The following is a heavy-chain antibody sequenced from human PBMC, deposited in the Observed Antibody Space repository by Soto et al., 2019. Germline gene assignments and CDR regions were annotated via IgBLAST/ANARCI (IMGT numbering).Heavy chain of an antibody. Sequence: PGGSLRLSCAASGFTFSSYSMNWVRQAPGKGLEWVSSISSSSSYIYYADSVKGRFTISRDNAKNSLYLQMNSLRAEDTAVYYCARDSYITIFGVAPIGLDYWGQGTLVTVSS. V-gene: IGHV3-21*01. CDR2: ISSSSSYI. CDR1: GFTFSSYS. D-gene: IGHD3-3*01. J-gene: IGHJ4*02. CDR3: ARDSYITIFGVAPIGLDY.